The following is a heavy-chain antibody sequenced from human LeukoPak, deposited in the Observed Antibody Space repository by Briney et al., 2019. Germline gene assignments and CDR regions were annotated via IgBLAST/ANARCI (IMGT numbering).Heavy chain of an antibody. CDR2: IRLYEGKT. J-gene: IGHJ4*02. CDR1: GYSFVIYG. Sequence: ASVKVSCQASGYSFVIYGIRWVRQAPAQGREWRAWIRLYEGKTKYAQNLHATVTLTADMSTSTVYMDMFSLRSADTAVYYCVRDGGSESPTTDYWGQGTLVTVSS. V-gene: IGHV1-18*04. CDR3: VRDGGSESPTTDY. D-gene: IGHD3-16*01.